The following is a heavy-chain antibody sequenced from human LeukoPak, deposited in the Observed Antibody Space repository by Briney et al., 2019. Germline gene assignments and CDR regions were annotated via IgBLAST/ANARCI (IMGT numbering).Heavy chain of an antibody. CDR2: SYPGDSDT. J-gene: IGHJ5*02. V-gene: IGHV5-51*01. Sequence: GESLKISCKGSGYSFTSYWIGWVRQMPGKGLEWMGISYPGDSDTRYSPSFQGQVTISADKSISTAYLQWSSLKASDTAMCYCARRAEAAAGTGGWFDPWGQGTLVTVSS. D-gene: IGHD6-13*01. CDR3: ARRAEAAAGTGGWFDP. CDR1: GYSFTSYW.